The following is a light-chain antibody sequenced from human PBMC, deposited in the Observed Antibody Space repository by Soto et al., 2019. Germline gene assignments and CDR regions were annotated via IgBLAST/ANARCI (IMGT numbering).Light chain of an antibody. CDR2: GAS. CDR3: QQYGSSPTLT. J-gene: IGKJ1*01. V-gene: IGKV3-20*01. CDR1: QSVSSSY. Sequence: EIVLTQSPGTLSLSPGERATLSCRASQSVSSSYLAWYQQKPGQAPRLLIYGASSMATGIPDRFSGSGSGTDFTLTISRLEPEDFAVYYCQQYGSSPTLTFGQGTKAEIK.